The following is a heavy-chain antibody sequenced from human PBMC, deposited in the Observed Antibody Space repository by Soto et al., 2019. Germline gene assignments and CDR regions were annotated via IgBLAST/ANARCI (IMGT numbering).Heavy chain of an antibody. D-gene: IGHD6-19*01. V-gene: IGHV3-30-3*01. CDR2: MSYDGSNK. CDR1: GFTFSSYA. CDR3: ARDKSPYSSGLHHRHFDY. J-gene: IGHJ4*02. Sequence: QVQLVESGGGVVQPGRSLRLSCAASGFTFSSYAMHWVRQAPGKGLECVAVMSYDGSNKYYADSVKGRFTISRDNSKHTLYLQMNSLIAEDTAVYYCARDKSPYSSGLHHRHFDYWGQGTLVTVYS.